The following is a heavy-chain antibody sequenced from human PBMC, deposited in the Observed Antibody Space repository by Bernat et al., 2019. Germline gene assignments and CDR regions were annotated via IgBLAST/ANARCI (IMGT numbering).Heavy chain of an antibody. D-gene: IGHD1-14*01. CDR1: GFTFSSYA. CDR2: ISGSGDNT. Sequence: EVQLLESGGGLVQPGGSLRLSCVASGFTFSSYAMNWVRQAPGKGLQWVSGISGSGDNTYYADSVKGRFTISGDNSKNMLFLLMNSLRAEDTAVYYCAKTRNLVFYGMDVWGQGTTVTVSS. CDR3: AKTRNLVFYGMDV. J-gene: IGHJ6*02. V-gene: IGHV3-23*01.